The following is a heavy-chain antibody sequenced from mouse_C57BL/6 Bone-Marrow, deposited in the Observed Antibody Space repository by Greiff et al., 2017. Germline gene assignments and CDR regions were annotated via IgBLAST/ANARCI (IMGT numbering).Heavy chain of an antibody. CDR3: RWLDYFDY. J-gene: IGHJ2*01. D-gene: IGHD2-3*01. Sequence: EVTLEESGGGLVQPGGSMKLSCAASGFSFSAAWMGWVRQSPEKGLEWVAQIRNKANNHATYYAESVKGRFTISSDDSKSSDCLQMNSLRAEDSGIYYCRWLDYFDYWGQGTTLTVSS. CDR2: IRNKANNHAT. V-gene: IGHV6-6*01. CDR1: GFSFSAAW.